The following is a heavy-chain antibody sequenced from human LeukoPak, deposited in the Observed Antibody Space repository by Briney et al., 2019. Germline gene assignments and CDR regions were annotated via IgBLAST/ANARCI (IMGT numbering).Heavy chain of an antibody. CDR2: IFYSGNT. CDR1: GGSISSSNYY. V-gene: IGHV4-39*01. Sequence: NPSETLSLTCTVSGGSISSSNYYWGWIRQPPGKGLEWIGNIFYSGNTYYNPSLKSRVTISVDTSKNQFSLRLSSVTAADTAVYYCARLGGYSYGSSYYFDYWGQGTLVTVSS. CDR3: ARLGGYSYGSSYYFDY. D-gene: IGHD5-18*01. J-gene: IGHJ4*02.